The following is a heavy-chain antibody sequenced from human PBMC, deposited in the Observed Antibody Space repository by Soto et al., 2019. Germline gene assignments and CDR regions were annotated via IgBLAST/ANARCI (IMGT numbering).Heavy chain of an antibody. V-gene: IGHV1-3*01. J-gene: IGHJ4*02. CDR3: ARGAVRFEEALLPDY. CDR2: INGGNGYT. CDR1: GYSFTTHA. D-gene: IGHD6-19*01. Sequence: QVQLVQSGAEVKRPGASVKVACKASGYSFTTHALHWVRQAPGQSLQWLGWINGGNGYTRYSQDFQGSVSFARDSSSSTAYMELRSLRLEDTAVYYCARGAVRFEEALLPDYWGQGSLITVSS.